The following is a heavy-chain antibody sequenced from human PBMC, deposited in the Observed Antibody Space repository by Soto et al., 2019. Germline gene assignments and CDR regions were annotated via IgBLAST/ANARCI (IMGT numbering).Heavy chain of an antibody. Sequence: GGSLRLSCAASGFTFSSYSMNWVRRAPGKGLEWVSSISSSSSYIYYADSVKGRFTISRDNAKNPLYLQMNSLRAEDTAVYYCAGAGSSSHDAFDIWGEGTMVTVSS. CDR2: ISSSSSYI. J-gene: IGHJ3*02. V-gene: IGHV3-21*01. CDR1: GFTFSSYS. CDR3: AGAGSSSHDAFDI. D-gene: IGHD6-13*01.